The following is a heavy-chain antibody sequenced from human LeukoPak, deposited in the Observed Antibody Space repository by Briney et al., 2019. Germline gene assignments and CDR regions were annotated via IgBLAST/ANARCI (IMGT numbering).Heavy chain of an antibody. Sequence: GGSLRLSCAASGFTFSSYWMSWVRQAPGKGLEWVANIKQDGSEKYYVDSVKGRFTISRDNAKNSLYLQMNSLRAEDMAVYYCARDTYDFWSGFDYWGQGTLVTVSS. CDR1: GFTFSSYW. CDR3: ARDTYDFWSGFDY. CDR2: IKQDGSEK. J-gene: IGHJ4*02. D-gene: IGHD3-3*01. V-gene: IGHV3-7*01.